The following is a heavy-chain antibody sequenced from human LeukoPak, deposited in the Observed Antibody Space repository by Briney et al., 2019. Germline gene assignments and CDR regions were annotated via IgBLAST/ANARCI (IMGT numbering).Heavy chain of an antibody. D-gene: IGHD2-2*02. V-gene: IGHV5-51*01. CDR1: GYSFTSYW. J-gene: IGHJ3*02. CDR2: IYPGDSDT. Sequence: GASLQISCKGSGYSFTSYWIGCVRPLPGKGLEWRGIIYPGDSDTRYSPSFQGQVTISADKSISTAYLQWSSLKDSDTAMYYCASRHCSSTSCYMVDAFDIWGQGTMVTVSS. CDR3: ASRHCSSTSCYMVDAFDI.